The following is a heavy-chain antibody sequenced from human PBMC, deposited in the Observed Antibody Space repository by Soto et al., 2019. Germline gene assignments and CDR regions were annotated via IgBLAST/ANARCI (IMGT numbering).Heavy chain of an antibody. J-gene: IGHJ4*02. D-gene: IGHD1-1*01. Sequence: ETLSLACTVSADSSTISDSYWGWLRQPPGKGLQWIGSSSYNGGTFYNPSLKGRVAISVDPSKKHSSLQVTSVSAADTAVYYCARHRIEVVWRGFDYWGQGSPVTVSS. CDR1: ADSSTISDSY. V-gene: IGHV4-39*01. CDR3: ARHRIEVVWRGFDY. CDR2: SSYNGGT.